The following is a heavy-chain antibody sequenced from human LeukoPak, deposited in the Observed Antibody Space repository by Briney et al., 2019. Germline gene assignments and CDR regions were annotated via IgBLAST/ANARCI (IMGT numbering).Heavy chain of an antibody. CDR1: GYTFTSYA. Sequence: ASVKVSCKASGYTFTSYAMHWVRQAPGQRLEWMGWINAGNGNTKYSQKFQGRVTITRDTSASTAYMELSSLRSEDTAVYYCARAKGYYDSSGYQGNAFDIWGQGTMVTVSS. CDR3: ARAKGYYDSSGYQGNAFDI. D-gene: IGHD3-22*01. CDR2: INAGNGNT. J-gene: IGHJ3*02. V-gene: IGHV1-3*01.